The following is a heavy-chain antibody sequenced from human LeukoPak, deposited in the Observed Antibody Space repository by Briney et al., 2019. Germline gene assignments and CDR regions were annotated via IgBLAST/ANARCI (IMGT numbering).Heavy chain of an antibody. V-gene: IGHV1-2*02. CDR3: ARAGGTAMVTFDY. Sequence: ASVKVSCKASGYTFTGYYMHWVRQAPGQGLEWMGWINPNSGGTNYAQKFQGRVTMTRDTSISTAYMELSRLRSDDTAVYYCARAGGTAMVTFDYWGQGTLVTVSS. D-gene: IGHD5-18*01. CDR2: INPNSGGT. J-gene: IGHJ4*02. CDR1: GYTFTGYY.